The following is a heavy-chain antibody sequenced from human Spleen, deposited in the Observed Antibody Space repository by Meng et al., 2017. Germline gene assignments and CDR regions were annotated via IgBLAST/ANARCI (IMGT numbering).Heavy chain of an antibody. CDR2: IHGSNGNT. V-gene: IGHV1-18*01. CDR1: GYTFSNYV. CDR3: ARTSYYDILTGYPDAFDI. D-gene: IGHD3-9*01. J-gene: IGHJ3*02. Sequence: ASVKVSCKASGYTFSNYVINWVRQAPGQGLEWMGWIHGSNGNTNYAQKFQARITMTTDTSTSTAYMELRSLRSDDTAVYYCARTSYYDILTGYPDAFDIWGQGTMVTVSS.